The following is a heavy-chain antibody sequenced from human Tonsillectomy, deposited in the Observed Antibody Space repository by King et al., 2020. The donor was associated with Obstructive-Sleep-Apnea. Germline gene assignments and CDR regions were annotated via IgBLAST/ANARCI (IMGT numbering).Heavy chain of an antibody. CDR3: ARHPPGQRNYYYDLDV. CDR1: GYSFTSYW. J-gene: IGHJ6*02. CDR2: VDPSDSYT. Sequence: VQLVESGAEVKKPGESLRISCKGSGYSFTSYWISWVRQMPGKGLEWMGRVDPSDSYTNYSPSFQGHVTISADKSVSTAYLQWSSLKASDTAMYYCARHPPGQRNYYYDLDVWGQGTTVTVSS. V-gene: IGHV5-10-1*03. D-gene: IGHD5-24*01.